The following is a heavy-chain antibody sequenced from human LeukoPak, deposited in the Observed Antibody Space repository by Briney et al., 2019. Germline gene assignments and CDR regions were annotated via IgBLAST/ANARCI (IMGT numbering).Heavy chain of an antibody. CDR1: GFTFSSYA. Sequence: GGSLRLSCAASGFTFSSYAMSWXXXXXXXXXXXXXXXSGSGGSTYYADSVKGRFTISRDNSKNTLYLQMNSLRAEDTAVYYCAKDSEWGIAVAGTFDYWGQGTLVTVSS. V-gene: IGHV3-23*01. D-gene: IGHD6-19*01. CDR3: AKDSEWGIAVAGTFDY. J-gene: IGHJ4*02. CDR2: XSGSGGST.